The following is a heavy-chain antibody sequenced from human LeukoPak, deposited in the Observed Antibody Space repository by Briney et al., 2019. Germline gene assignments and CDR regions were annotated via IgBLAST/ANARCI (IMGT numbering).Heavy chain of an antibody. J-gene: IGHJ4*02. D-gene: IGHD3-3*01. CDR3: ARDRVTIFGVVTPFDY. CDR2: IIPIFGTA. V-gene: IGHV1-69*13. Sequence: SVKVSCKASGGTFSSYAISWVRQAPGQGLEWMGGIIPIFGTANYAQKFQGRVTITADESTNTAYMELSSLRSEDTAVYYCARDRVTIFGVVTPFDYWGQGTLVTVSS. CDR1: GGTFSSYA.